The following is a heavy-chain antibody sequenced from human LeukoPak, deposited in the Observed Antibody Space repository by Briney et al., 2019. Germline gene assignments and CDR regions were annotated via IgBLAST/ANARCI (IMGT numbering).Heavy chain of an antibody. D-gene: IGHD3-10*01. Sequence: GGSMRLSCAASGFTFSSYSMNWVRQAPGKGLEWVLSISSSSSYIYYADSVKGRFTISRDNAKNSLYLQMNSLRAEDTAVYYCARDLVAGYYGSGSYYSTSFDYWGQGTLVTVSS. CDR3: ARDLVAGYYGSGSYYSTSFDY. J-gene: IGHJ4*02. V-gene: IGHV3-21*01. CDR2: ISSSSSYI. CDR1: GFTFSSYS.